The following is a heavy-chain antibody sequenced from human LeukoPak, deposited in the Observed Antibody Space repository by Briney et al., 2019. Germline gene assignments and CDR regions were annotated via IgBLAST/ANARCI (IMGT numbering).Heavy chain of an antibody. CDR1: GFTFNSYG. CDR3: AKTRSRNMLTFGGVENWFDP. J-gene: IGHJ5*02. CDR2: VSYDGSKK. D-gene: IGHD3-16*01. V-gene: IGHV3-30*18. Sequence: GGSLRLSCGASGFTFNSYGMHWVRQAPGKGLEWVAVVSYDGSKKYYADSVKGRFTISRDNSKNTLYLQMNSLRADDTAVYYCAKTRSRNMLTFGGVENWFDPWGQGTLVTVSS.